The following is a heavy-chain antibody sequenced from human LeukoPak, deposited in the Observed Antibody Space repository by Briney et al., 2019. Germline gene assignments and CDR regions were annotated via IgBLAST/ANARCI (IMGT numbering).Heavy chain of an antibody. D-gene: IGHD4-17*01. CDR3: ARDQKDYGDYEWDY. J-gene: IGHJ4*02. CDR1: GGTFSSYA. V-gene: IGHV1-18*01. Sequence: ASVKVSCKASGGTFSSYAISWVRQAPGQGLEWMGWISAYNGNTNYAQKLQGRVTMTTDTSTSTAYMELRSLRSDDTAVYYCARDQKDYGDYEWDYWGQGTLVTVST. CDR2: ISAYNGNT.